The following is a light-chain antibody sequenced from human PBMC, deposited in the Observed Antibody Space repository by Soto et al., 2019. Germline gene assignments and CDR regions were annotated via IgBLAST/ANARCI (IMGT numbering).Light chain of an antibody. Sequence: ELVLKKSPGTLSLSPGERATLSCSASQSVSNNYLAWYQQKPGQAPRLLIYGASNRATGIPDRFSGSGSGTDFTLTISRLEPEDFAVYYCQQYGSSGTFGQGTKV. CDR1: QSVSNNY. CDR2: GAS. CDR3: QQYGSSGT. V-gene: IGKV3-20*01. J-gene: IGKJ1*01.